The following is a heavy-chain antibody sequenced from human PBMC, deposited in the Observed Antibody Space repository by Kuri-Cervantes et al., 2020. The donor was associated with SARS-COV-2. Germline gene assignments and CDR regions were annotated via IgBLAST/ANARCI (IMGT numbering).Heavy chain of an antibody. Sequence: LSLTCAASGVTFRSYAMSWVRQAPGKGLEWVSAMGGSGGSTYYADTVKGRFTISRDNSKNTMYLQMNSLRAEDTAVYYCARSGIAVAGSPEYYYVMDVWGQGTTVTVSS. V-gene: IGHV3-23*01. CDR1: GVTFRSYA. D-gene: IGHD6-19*01. J-gene: IGHJ6*02. CDR2: MGGSGGST. CDR3: ARSGIAVAGSPEYYYVMDV.